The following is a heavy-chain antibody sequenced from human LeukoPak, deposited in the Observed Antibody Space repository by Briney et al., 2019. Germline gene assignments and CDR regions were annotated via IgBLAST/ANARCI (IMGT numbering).Heavy chain of an antibody. CDR3: ARVPYTYGPG. Sequence: GGSLRLSCAASGFTLSSYEMNWVRQAPGKGLEGVSYISLSGRTIYYADSVKGRFTISRDNAKNSLFLQMNSLRAEDTAVYYCARVPYTYGPGWGQGTLVTVSS. J-gene: IGHJ4*02. D-gene: IGHD5-18*01. CDR2: ISLSGRTI. V-gene: IGHV3-48*03. CDR1: GFTLSSYE.